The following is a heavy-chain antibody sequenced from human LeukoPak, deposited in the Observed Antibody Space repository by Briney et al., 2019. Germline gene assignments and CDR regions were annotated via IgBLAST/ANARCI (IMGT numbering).Heavy chain of an antibody. V-gene: IGHV3-74*01. CDR2: INSDGSST. J-gene: IGHJ4*02. CDR3: ARDYARKYTPGYYYDSSGMGEFDY. D-gene: IGHD3-22*01. Sequence: GGSLRLSCAASGFTFSSHWMHWVRQAPGKGLVWVSRINSDGSSTSYADSVKGRFTISRDNAKTTLYLQMDSLRVEDTAVYYCARDYARKYTPGYYYDSSGMGEFDYWGQGTLVTVSS. CDR1: GFTFSSHW.